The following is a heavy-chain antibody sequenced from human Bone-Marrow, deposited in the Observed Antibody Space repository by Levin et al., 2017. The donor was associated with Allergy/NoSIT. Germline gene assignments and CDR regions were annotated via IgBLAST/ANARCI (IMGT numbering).Heavy chain of an antibody. V-gene: IGHV4-31*03. CDR3: ARDRSFWSGYRNRHYYYYYYMDV. CDR1: GGSISSGGYY. Sequence: SETLSLTCTVSGGSISSGGYYWSWIRQHPGKGLEWIGYIYYSGSTYYNPSLKSRVTISVDTSKNQFSLKLSSVTAADTAVYYCARDRSFWSGYRNRHYYYYYYMDVWGKGTTVTVSS. CDR2: IYYSGST. D-gene: IGHD3-3*01. J-gene: IGHJ6*03.